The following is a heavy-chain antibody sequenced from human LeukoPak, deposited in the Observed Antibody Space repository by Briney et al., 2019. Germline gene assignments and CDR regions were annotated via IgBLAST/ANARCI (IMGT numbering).Heavy chain of an antibody. CDR2: IYYSGST. J-gene: IGHJ5*02. CDR1: GGSFSGYY. V-gene: IGHV4-34*01. Sequence: SETLSLTCAVYGGSFSGYYWSWIRQPPGKGLKWIGSIYYSGSTYYNPSLKSRVTISVDTSKNQFSLKLNSVTAADTAVYYCARNRYYYGSGNYGVPNWFDPWGQGTLVAVSS. D-gene: IGHD3-10*01. CDR3: ARNRYYYGSGNYGVPNWFDP.